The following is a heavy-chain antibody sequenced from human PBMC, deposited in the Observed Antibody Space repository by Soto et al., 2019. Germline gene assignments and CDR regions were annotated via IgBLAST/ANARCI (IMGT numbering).Heavy chain of an antibody. V-gene: IGHV5-51*01. CDR2: IYPGDSDT. Sequence: SLKISCKGSGYRFSSYWIAWVRQMPGKGLEWMGIIYPGDSDTIYSPSFQGQVTFSADKSTSTAYLQWSSLKASDTAMYYCARQGSNGAYYYYGMDVWGQGTTVTVSS. J-gene: IGHJ6*02. D-gene: IGHD2-8*01. CDR3: ARQGSNGAYYYYGMDV. CDR1: GYRFSSYW.